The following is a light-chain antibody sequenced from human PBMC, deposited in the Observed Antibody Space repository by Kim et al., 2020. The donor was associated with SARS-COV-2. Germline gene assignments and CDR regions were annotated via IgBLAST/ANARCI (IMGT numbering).Light chain of an antibody. Sequence: GQSVTISCTGTSSDVGGYDYVAWYQQYPDKAPQLIIYDVNERPSGVPDRFSGSKSGNTASLTISGLQAEDEADYYCCSYAGTYTWVFGGGTQLTVL. CDR3: CSYAGTYTWV. V-gene: IGLV2-11*03. CDR1: SSDVGGYDY. CDR2: DVN. J-gene: IGLJ3*02.